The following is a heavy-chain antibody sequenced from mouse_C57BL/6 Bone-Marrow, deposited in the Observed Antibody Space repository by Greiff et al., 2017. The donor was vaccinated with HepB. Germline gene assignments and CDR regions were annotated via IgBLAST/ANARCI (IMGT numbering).Heavy chain of an antibody. Sequence: VQLQESGPELVKPGASVKISCKASGYAFSSSWMNWVKQRPGKGLVWIGRIYPGDGDTNYNVKFKGKATLTADKSSSTAYMQLSSLTSEDSAVYSCARCYDYDPYDFDYWGQGTTLTVSS. D-gene: IGHD2-4*01. V-gene: IGHV1-82*01. CDR3: ARCYDYDPYDFDY. CDR2: IYPGDGDT. J-gene: IGHJ2*01. CDR1: GYAFSSSW.